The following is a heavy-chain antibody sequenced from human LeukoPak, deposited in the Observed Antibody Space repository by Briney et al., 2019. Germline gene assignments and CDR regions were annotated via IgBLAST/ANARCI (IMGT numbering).Heavy chain of an antibody. CDR2: INHSGST. Sequence: SETLSLTCAVYGGSFSGYYWSWIRQPPGKGLEWIGEINHSGSTNYNPSLKSRVTISVDTSKNQFSLKLSSVTAADTAVYYCARVVSDYYGSGKSTTYYFDYWGQGTLVTVSS. CDR1: GGSFSGYY. V-gene: IGHV4-34*01. CDR3: ARVVSDYYGSGKSTTYYFDY. D-gene: IGHD3-10*01. J-gene: IGHJ4*02.